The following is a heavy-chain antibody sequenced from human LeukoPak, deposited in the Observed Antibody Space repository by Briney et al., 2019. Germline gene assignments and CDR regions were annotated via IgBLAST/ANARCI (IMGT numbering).Heavy chain of an antibody. V-gene: IGHV3-23*01. CDR1: GFTFNNFV. CDR3: AKGRGTRTPPPSAWNAFDM. D-gene: IGHD1-7*01. CDR2: ISESGDST. Sequence: PGGSLRLSCAASGFTFNNFVMSWVRQAPGKGPEWVSVISESGDSTYYADSVKGRFTISRDNSKNTLSLQMSSLRAEDTAVYHCAKGRGTRTPPPSAWNAFDMWGQGTMVTVSS. J-gene: IGHJ3*02.